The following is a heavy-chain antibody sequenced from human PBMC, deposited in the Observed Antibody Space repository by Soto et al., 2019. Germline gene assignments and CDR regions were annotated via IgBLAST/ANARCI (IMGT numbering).Heavy chain of an antibody. D-gene: IGHD4-17*01. CDR1: GGSIISGDYY. Sequence: SETLSLTCTVSGGSIISGDYYWSWIRQHPGKGLEWIVSIYYSGSTYYNPSLKSRVTISVDTSKNQFSLKLSSVTAADTVVYYCARHQHGYGDSCDAFDIWGQGTMVTVSS. CDR2: IYYSGST. CDR3: ARHQHGYGDSCDAFDI. J-gene: IGHJ3*02. V-gene: IGHV4-39*01.